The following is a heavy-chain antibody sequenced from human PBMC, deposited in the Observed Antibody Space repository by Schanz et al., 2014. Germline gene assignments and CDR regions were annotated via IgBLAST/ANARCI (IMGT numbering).Heavy chain of an antibody. CDR2: TSTDGTKT. Sequence: EVHLVESGGGLVKPGGSLRLSCGASGFTFSSYAMSWVRQAPGKGLEKVAVTSTDGTKTYYAASVRGRFTISRDNSKTKLYLQMNSLSAEATAVYYCAKVWGSDYFYPFNYWGQGTLVTVSS. V-gene: IGHV3-23*03. CDR3: AKVWGSDYFYPFNY. D-gene: IGHD3-22*01. CDR1: GFTFSSYA. J-gene: IGHJ4*02.